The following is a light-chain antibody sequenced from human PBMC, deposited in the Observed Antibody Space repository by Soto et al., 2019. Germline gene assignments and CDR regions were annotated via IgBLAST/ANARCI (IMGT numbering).Light chain of an antibody. CDR1: SSDVGDYDY. Sequence: QSALIQPASVSGSPGQSITISCTGTSSDVGDYDYVSWYQQHPGKAPKVMIYEVSNRPSGVSNRFSGSKSGNTASLTISGLLAEDEADYYCSSYTSSSTRVFGGGTKVTVL. CDR3: SSYTSSSTRV. CDR2: EVS. V-gene: IGLV2-14*01. J-gene: IGLJ3*02.